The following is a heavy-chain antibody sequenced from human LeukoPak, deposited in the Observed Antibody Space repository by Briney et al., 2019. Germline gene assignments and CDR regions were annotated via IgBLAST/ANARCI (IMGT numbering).Heavy chain of an antibody. Sequence: GGSLRLSCAASGFTFDDYTMHWVRQAPGKGLEWVSLISWDGGSTYYADSVKGRFTISRDNAKNSLYLQMNSLRAEDTAVYYCARDSSSSWVDAFDIWGQGTMVTVSS. D-gene: IGHD6-13*01. CDR2: ISWDGGST. J-gene: IGHJ3*02. CDR1: GFTFDDYT. CDR3: ARDSSSSWVDAFDI. V-gene: IGHV3-43*01.